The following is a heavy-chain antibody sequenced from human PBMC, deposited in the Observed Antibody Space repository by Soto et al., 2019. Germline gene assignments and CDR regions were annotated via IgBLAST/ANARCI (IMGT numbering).Heavy chain of an antibody. CDR2: IIPIFGTA. Sequence: QVQLVQSEAEVKKPGSSVKVSCKASGGTFSSYAISWVRQAPGQGLEWMGGIIPIFGTANYAQKFQGRVTITADESTSTAYMELSSLRSEDTAVYYCARLTPTTTRKGPAFDIWGQGTMVTVSS. J-gene: IGHJ3*02. D-gene: IGHD5-12*01. CDR3: ARLTPTTTRKGPAFDI. V-gene: IGHV1-69*01. CDR1: GGTFSSYA.